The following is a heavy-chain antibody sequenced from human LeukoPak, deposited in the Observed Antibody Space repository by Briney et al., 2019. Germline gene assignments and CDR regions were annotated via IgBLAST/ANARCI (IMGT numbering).Heavy chain of an antibody. D-gene: IGHD6-19*01. CDR1: GFTFSSYA. J-gene: IGHJ4*02. Sequence: PGGSLRLSCAASGFTFSSYAMHWVRQAPGKGLEWVAVISYDGSNKYYADSVKGRFTISRDNSKNTLYLQMNSLRAEDTAVYYCARDLSPGYSSGCFDYWGQGTLVTVSS. CDR2: ISYDGSNK. CDR3: ARDLSPGYSSGCFDY. V-gene: IGHV3-30-3*01.